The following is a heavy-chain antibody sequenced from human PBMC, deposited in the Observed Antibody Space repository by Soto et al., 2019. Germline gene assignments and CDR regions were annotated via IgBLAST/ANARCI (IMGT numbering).Heavy chain of an antibody. D-gene: IGHD3-10*01. V-gene: IGHV3-23*01. J-gene: IGHJ4*02. CDR2: ISGSGDRT. CDR1: GITISNYP. CDR3: VKDDGGSPSTPPL. Sequence: EVQLLESGGGLVQPGGSLRLSCAASGITISNYPMSWVRQAPGKGLECVSGISGSGDRTYYADSAKGRFTISKDISKNLLSLQVDSLAVDDTAVYFCVKDDGGSPSTPPLWGQGTLVTVSS.